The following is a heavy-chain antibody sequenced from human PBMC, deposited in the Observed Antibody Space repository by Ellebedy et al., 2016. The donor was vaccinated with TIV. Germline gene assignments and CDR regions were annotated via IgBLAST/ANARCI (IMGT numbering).Heavy chain of an antibody. CDR3: ARGYGDYPDY. CDR2: IYHSGST. V-gene: IGHV4-4*02. Sequence: MPSETLSLTCAVSGGSISSSNWWSWVRQPPGKGLEWIGEIYHSGSTNYNPSLKSRVTISVDTSKNQFSLKLSSVTAADTAVYYCARGYGDYPDYWGQGTLVTVSS. D-gene: IGHD5-18*01. J-gene: IGHJ4*02. CDR1: GGSISSSNW.